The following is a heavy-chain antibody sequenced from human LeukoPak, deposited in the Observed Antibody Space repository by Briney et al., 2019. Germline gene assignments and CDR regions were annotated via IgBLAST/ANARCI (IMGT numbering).Heavy chain of an antibody. Sequence: PRGSLRLSCAASGFTFSSDEMNWVRQAPGKGLEWVSYISSSGSTIYYADSVKGRFTISRDNAKNSLYLQMNSLRAEDTAVHYCARDLELLAFYYYYYGMDVWGQGTTVTVSS. D-gene: IGHD3-10*01. CDR1: GFTFSSDE. V-gene: IGHV3-48*03. CDR2: ISSSGSTI. CDR3: ARDLELLAFYYYYYGMDV. J-gene: IGHJ6*02.